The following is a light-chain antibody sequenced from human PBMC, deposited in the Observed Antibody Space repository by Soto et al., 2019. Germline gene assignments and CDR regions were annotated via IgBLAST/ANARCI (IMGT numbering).Light chain of an antibody. CDR1: QTISTW. J-gene: IGKJ1*01. V-gene: IGKV1-5*03. CDR2: QAS. CDR3: QHYNNGPLT. Sequence: DIQMTQSPSTLSESVGDRVTISCRASQTISTWFDWYQQQPGQAPKLLIYQASISEGGVPSRFSGSGSGTDVTLTISSLQSEDFVLYYCQHYNNGPLTFGQGTKVDI.